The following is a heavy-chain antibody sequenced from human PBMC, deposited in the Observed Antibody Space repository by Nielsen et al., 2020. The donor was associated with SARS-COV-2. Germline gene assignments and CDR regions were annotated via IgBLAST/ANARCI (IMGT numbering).Heavy chain of an antibody. CDR2: IYYSGST. J-gene: IGHJ3*02. CDR1: GGSFSIYY. Sequence: SETLSLTCAVYGGSFSIYYWSWIRQPPGKGLEWIGYIYYSGSTNYNPSLKSRVTISVDTSKNQFSLKLSSVTAADTAVYYCARVGLGDCSSTSCYSAFDIWGQGTMVTVSS. V-gene: IGHV4-59*01. D-gene: IGHD2-2*02. CDR3: ARVGLGDCSSTSCYSAFDI.